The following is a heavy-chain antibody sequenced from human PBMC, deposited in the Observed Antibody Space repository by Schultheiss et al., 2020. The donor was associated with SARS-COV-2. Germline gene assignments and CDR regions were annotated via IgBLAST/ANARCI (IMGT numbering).Heavy chain of an antibody. D-gene: IGHD6-13*01. CDR1: GGSISSSSYY. CDR2: IYHSGST. Sequence: GSLRLSCTVSGGSISSSSYYWGWIRQPPGKGLEWIGSIYHSGSTYYNPSLKSRVTISVDTSKNQFSLKLSSVTAADTAVYYCARHPYQQLAFDYWGQGTLVTVSS. CDR3: ARHPYQQLAFDY. J-gene: IGHJ4*02. V-gene: IGHV4-39*01.